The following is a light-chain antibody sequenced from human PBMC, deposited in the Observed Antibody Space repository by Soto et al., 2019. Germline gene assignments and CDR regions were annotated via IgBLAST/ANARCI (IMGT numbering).Light chain of an antibody. J-gene: IGLJ1*01. Sequence: QSVLTQPPSASGTPGQRVTVSCSGSRSNIASNSVNWYQHLPGTAPKLLIYSNNQRPSGVPDRFSGSKSGTSASLAISGLQSADEADYYCAAWDDSLNGYVFGTGTKLTVL. CDR3: AAWDDSLNGYV. V-gene: IGLV1-44*01. CDR2: SNN. CDR1: RSNIASNS.